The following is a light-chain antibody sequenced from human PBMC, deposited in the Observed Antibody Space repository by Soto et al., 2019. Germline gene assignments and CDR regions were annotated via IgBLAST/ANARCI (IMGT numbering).Light chain of an antibody. Sequence: QSALTQPPSASGSPGQSVTISCTGTSSDVGGYNYVSWYQQHPGKAPKLMIYEVFKRPSGVPDRFSGSKSGTSASLAISGLQSEDEADYYCAIWDLSLSAWVFGGGTKLTVL. V-gene: IGLV2-8*01. J-gene: IGLJ3*02. CDR1: SSDVGGYNY. CDR2: EVF. CDR3: AIWDLSLSAWV.